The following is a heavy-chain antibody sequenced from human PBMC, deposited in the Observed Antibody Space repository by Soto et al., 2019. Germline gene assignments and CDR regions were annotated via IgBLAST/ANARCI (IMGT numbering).Heavy chain of an antibody. D-gene: IGHD1-1*01. Sequence: GGSLRLSCAASGFTFSSYWMSWARQAPGKGLEWVANIKQDGSEKYYVDSVKGRFTISRDNAENSLYLQMNSLRAEDTAVYYCARDRGTLQTEYYYYGMDVWGQGTTVTVSS. CDR3: ARDRGTLQTEYYYYGMDV. J-gene: IGHJ6*02. V-gene: IGHV3-7*03. CDR2: IKQDGSEK. CDR1: GFTFSSYW.